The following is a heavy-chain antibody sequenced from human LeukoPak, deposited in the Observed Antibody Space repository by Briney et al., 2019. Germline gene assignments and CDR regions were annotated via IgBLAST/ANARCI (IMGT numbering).Heavy chain of an antibody. CDR1: GFTFSTYG. V-gene: IGHV3-30*02. CDR3: AKIYSLYYFDY. Sequence: PGGSLRLSCAASGFTFSTYGMHWVRQAPGKGLEWVAFTRNDGSDKYYGDSVKGRFTISRDNSKNTLYLQMNSLRAEDTAVYYCAKIYSLYYFDYWGQGTLVTVSS. D-gene: IGHD2-21*01. J-gene: IGHJ4*02. CDR2: TRNDGSDK.